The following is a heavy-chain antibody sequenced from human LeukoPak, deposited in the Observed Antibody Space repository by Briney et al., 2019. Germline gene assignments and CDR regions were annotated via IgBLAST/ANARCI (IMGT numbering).Heavy chain of an antibody. CDR3: AKDKWSSGWYGWFDP. V-gene: IGHV3-23*01. CDR2: ISGSGAST. J-gene: IGHJ5*02. D-gene: IGHD6-19*01. Sequence: GGSLRLSCAASGFTFSSYPMTWVRLAPGKGLEWVSAISGSGASTYHADSVKGRFTISRDNSKNTLYLQMNSLRAEETAVYYCAKDKWSSGWYGWFDPWGQGTLVTVSS. CDR1: GFTFSSYP.